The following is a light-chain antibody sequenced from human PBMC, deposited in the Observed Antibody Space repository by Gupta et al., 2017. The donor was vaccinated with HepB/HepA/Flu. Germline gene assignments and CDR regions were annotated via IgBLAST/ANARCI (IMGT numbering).Light chain of an antibody. CDR1: QGISIC. Sequence: DIQMTQSPSSLSAFVGDRVTITCRASQGISICLNWYQQKAGRAPKLLIYATSSLQSGVPSRFSGSGSGTDFTLTISSLQPEDFATYYCQQSYMTPLTFGGGTK. CDR2: ATS. J-gene: IGKJ4*01. CDR3: QQSYMTPLT. V-gene: IGKV1-39*01.